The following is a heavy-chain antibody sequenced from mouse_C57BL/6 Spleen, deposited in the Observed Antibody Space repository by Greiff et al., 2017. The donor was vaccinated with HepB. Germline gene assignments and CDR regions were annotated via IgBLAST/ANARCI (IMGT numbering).Heavy chain of an antibody. Sequence: VQLQQSGAELVMPGASVKLSCKASGYTFTSYWMHWVKQRPGQGLEWIGEIDPSDSYTNYNQKFKGKSTLTVDKSSSTAYMQLSSLTSEDSAVYYCARPHYGSSNWYFDVWGTGTTVTVSS. CDR3: ARPHYGSSNWYFDV. CDR1: GYTFTSYW. J-gene: IGHJ1*03. D-gene: IGHD1-1*01. V-gene: IGHV1-69*01. CDR2: IDPSDSYT.